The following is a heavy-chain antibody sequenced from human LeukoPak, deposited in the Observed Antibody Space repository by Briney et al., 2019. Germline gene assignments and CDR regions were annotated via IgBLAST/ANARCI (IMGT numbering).Heavy chain of an antibody. J-gene: IGHJ3*02. CDR1: GFTFDDYA. CDR2: ISWNSGSI. CDR3: AKGGNYYGSGDDAFDI. D-gene: IGHD3-10*01. Sequence: QPGGSLRLSCAASGFTFDDYAMHWVRQAPGKGLEWVSGISWNSGSIGYADSVKGRFTISRDNAKNSLYLQMNSLRAEDMALYYCAKGGNYYGSGDDAFDIWGQGTMVTVSS. V-gene: IGHV3-9*03.